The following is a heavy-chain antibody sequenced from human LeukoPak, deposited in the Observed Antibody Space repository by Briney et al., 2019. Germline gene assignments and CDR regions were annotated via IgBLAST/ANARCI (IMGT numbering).Heavy chain of an antibody. J-gene: IGHJ4*02. CDR2: IYSGVNT. D-gene: IGHD5-18*01. V-gene: IGHV3-66*01. Sequence: PGGSLRLSCVVSGFTLSSNYMSWVRQAPGKGLEWGAVIYSGVNTYYSDSVKGRCTISRDNSKNTLNLQMNSLRAEDTAVYYCARDRGYSYGLFDCWGQGTLVTVSS. CDR3: ARDRGYSYGLFDC. CDR1: GFTLSSNY.